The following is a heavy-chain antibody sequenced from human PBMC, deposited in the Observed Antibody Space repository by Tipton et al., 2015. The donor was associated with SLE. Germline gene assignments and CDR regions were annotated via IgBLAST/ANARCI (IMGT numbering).Heavy chain of an antibody. CDR3: ARGKKWGPADY. Sequence: TLSLTCTVSGGSISSGNYYWTWIRQPAGKGLEWIGRIYTSGSTNYNPSLKSRVTISVDTSKNQFSLKLSSVTAADTAVYYCARGKKWGPADYWGQGTLVTVSS. D-gene: IGHD1-26*01. CDR1: GGSISSGNYY. J-gene: IGHJ4*02. CDR2: IYTSGST. V-gene: IGHV4-61*02.